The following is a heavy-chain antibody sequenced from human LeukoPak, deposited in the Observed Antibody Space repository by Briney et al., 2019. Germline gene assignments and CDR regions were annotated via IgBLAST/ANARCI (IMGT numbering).Heavy chain of an antibody. V-gene: IGHV4-34*01. CDR2: INHSGST. D-gene: IGHD1-26*01. CDR3: AKIQSPGATFDN. CDR1: GGSFSGYY. Sequence: PSETLSLTCAVYGGSFSGYYWSWIRQPPGKGLEWIGEINHSGSTNYNPSLKSRVTISVDTSKNQFSLKLSSVTAADTAVYYYAKIQSPGATFDNWGQGTLVIVSS. J-gene: IGHJ4*02.